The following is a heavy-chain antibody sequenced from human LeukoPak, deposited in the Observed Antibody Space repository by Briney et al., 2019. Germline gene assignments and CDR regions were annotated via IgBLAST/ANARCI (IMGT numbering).Heavy chain of an antibody. V-gene: IGHV3-21*01. D-gene: IGHD6-6*01. CDR2: ISSSGYYI. Sequence: GGSLRLSCAASGFTFSSYWMHWVRQSPGKGLEWVSSISSSGYYIYYADSVKGRFTISRDNAKNSLYLQMNSLRAEDTAVYYCARDLVSRSNYWGQGTPVTVSS. CDR1: GFTFSSYW. CDR3: ARDLVSRSNY. J-gene: IGHJ4*02.